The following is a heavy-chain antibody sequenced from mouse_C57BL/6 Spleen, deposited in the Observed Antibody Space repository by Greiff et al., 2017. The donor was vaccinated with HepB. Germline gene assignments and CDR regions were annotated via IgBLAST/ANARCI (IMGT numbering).Heavy chain of an antibody. CDR3: AMDGSSLFAY. CDR1: GFTFSDYG. Sequence: EVMLVESGGGLVKPGGSLKLSCAASGFTFSDYGMHWVRQAPEKGLEWVAYISSGSSTIYYADTVKGRFTISRDNAKNTLFLQMTSLRSEDTAMYYCAMDGSSLFAYWGQGTLVTVSA. CDR2: ISSGSSTI. J-gene: IGHJ3*01. D-gene: IGHD1-1*01. V-gene: IGHV5-17*01.